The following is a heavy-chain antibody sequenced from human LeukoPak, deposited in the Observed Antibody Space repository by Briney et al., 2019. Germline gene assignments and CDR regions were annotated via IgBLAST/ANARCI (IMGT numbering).Heavy chain of an antibody. J-gene: IGHJ6*02. CDR3: ASSGRSGGYRYYYYGMDV. V-gene: IGHV4-34*01. D-gene: IGHD1-26*01. Sequence: SETLSLTCAVYGGSFSGYYWSWIRQPPGKGLEWIGEINHSGSTNYNPSLKSRVTISVDTSKNQFSLKLSSVTAADTAVYYCASSGRSGGYRYYYYGMDVWGQGTTVTVSS. CDR1: GGSFSGYY. CDR2: INHSGST.